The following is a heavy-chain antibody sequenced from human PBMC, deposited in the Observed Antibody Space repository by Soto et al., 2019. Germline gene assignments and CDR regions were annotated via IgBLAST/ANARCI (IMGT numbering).Heavy chain of an antibody. V-gene: IGHV3-74*01. Sequence: EVQLVESGGGLVQPGGSLRLSCAASGFTFSSYWMHWVRQAPGKGLVWVSRINSDGSSTSYADSVKGRFTISRDNAKNTLYLQMNSLRAEDTAVYYCPREPLEGSYLSYYFDYWGQGTLVTVSS. J-gene: IGHJ4*02. D-gene: IGHD1-26*01. CDR3: PREPLEGSYLSYYFDY. CDR2: INSDGSST. CDR1: GFTFSSYW.